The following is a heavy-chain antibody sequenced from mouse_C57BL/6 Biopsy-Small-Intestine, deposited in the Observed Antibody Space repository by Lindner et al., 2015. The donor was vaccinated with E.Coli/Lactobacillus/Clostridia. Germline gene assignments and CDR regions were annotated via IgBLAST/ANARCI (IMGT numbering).Heavy chain of an antibody. V-gene: IGHV1-79*01. J-gene: IGHJ4*01. D-gene: IGHD1-1*01. CDR2: ISAYNGVT. CDR3: VRIDLTWQSDSHPFYYPYNWFDP. Sequence: SVKVSCKASGYTFTTYGISWVRQAPGQGLEWMGWISAYNGVTYYAQSLQDRVTMTTDTSTTTAYMELRSLRSDDTAVYFCVRIDLTWQSDSHPFYYPYNWFDPWGQGTLVTVSS. CDR1: GYTFTTYG.